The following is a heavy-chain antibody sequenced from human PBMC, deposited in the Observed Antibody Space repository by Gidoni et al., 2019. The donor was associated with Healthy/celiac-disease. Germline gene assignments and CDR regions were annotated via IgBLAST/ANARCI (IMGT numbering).Heavy chain of an antibody. V-gene: IGHV4-34*01. CDR2: LNHSGST. D-gene: IGHD5-12*01. J-gene: IGHJ6*02. Sequence: QVQLQQWGAGLLKPSETLSLTCAVSGGSFSCYYWSWIRQPPGKWLEWIGELNHSGSTNYNPSLKRRVTISVDTSKNQFSLKLRSVTAADTAVYYCARARPRWLKLQGYYYGMDVWGQGTTVTVSS. CDR3: ARARPRWLKLQGYYYGMDV. CDR1: GGSFSCYY.